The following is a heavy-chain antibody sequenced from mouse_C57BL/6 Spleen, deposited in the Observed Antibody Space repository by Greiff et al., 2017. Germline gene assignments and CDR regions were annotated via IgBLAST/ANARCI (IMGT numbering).Heavy chain of an antibody. D-gene: IGHD1-1*01. CDR1: GFNIKDDY. Sequence: EVKLMESGAELVRPGASVKLSCTASGFNIKDDYMHWVKQRPEQGLEWIGWIDPENGDTEYASKFQGKATITADTSSNTAYLQLSSLTSEDTAVYYCTTITTVVERYYFDYWGQGTTLTVSS. V-gene: IGHV14-4*01. CDR2: IDPENGDT. J-gene: IGHJ2*01. CDR3: TTITTVVERYYFDY.